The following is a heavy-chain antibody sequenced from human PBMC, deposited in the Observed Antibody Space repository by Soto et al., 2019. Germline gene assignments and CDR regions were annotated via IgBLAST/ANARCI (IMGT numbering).Heavy chain of an antibody. V-gene: IGHV4-4*02. CDR2: IYHSGST. J-gene: IGHJ6*02. Sequence: SETLSLTCAVSGGSISSSNWWSWVRQPPGKGLEWIGEIYHSGSTNYNPYLKSRVTISVDKSKNQFSLKLSSVTAADTAVYYCASDRIVVVPAAMKPYYYYGMDVWGQGTTVTVSS. CDR3: ASDRIVVVPAAMKPYYYYGMDV. CDR1: GGSISSSNW. D-gene: IGHD2-2*01.